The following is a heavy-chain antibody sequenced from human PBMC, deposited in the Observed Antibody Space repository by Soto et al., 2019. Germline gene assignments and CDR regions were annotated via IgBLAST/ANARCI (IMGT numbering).Heavy chain of an antibody. CDR2: ITWNGGST. V-gene: IGHV3-20*01. D-gene: IGHD1-1*01. CDR1: GFTFDDYG. Sequence: GGSLRLSCAASGFTFDDYGMSWVRQAPGKGLEWVSGITWNGGSTGYADSVKGRFTISRDNTKNSLFLQMNSLRAEDTALYHCARNTGSYYYYYMDVWGKGTTVTVSS. CDR3: ARNTGSYYYYYMDV. J-gene: IGHJ6*03.